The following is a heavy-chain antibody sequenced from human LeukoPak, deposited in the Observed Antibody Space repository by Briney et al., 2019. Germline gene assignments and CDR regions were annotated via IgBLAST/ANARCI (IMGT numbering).Heavy chain of an antibody. CDR1: GFTFRSYN. V-gene: IGHV3-74*01. Sequence: GGSLRLSCAASGFTFRSYNMNWVRQGSGKGLVWVSRISTDGNTTNYADSVKGRFTISRDNAKNTLYLQMSSLTAEDTAVYYCTRDVGFYGSGSYYRDWGQGSLVTVSS. D-gene: IGHD3-10*01. CDR2: ISTDGNTT. CDR3: TRDVGFYGSGSYYRD. J-gene: IGHJ4*02.